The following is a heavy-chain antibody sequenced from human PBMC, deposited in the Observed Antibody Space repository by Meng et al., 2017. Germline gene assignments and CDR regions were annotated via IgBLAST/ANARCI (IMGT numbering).Heavy chain of an antibody. D-gene: IGHD3/OR15-3a*01. CDR2: MNPNSGNT. V-gene: IGHV1-8*01. CDR3: ARGPNRWTGFDY. Sequence: QVQLVQPGAEVKNPGASVKVSCKASGYTFTSYDINWVRQATGQGLEWMGWMNPNSGNTGYAQKFQGRVTMTRNTSISTAYMELSSLRSEDTAVYYCARGPNRWTGFDYWGQGTLVTVSS. CDR1: GYTFTSYD. J-gene: IGHJ4*02.